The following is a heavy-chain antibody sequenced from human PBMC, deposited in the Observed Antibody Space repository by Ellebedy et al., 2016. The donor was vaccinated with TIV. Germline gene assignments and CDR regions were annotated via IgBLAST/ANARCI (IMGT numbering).Heavy chain of an antibody. CDR2: VNTDGSNT. CDR3: VGFGVFNL. CDR1: GLTFSGYW. Sequence: GESLKISCAASGLTFSGYWMHWVRQAPGKGLVWVSRVNTDGSNTIYADSVKGRFTISRDNAKNALFLQMDGLRVDDSAVYYCVGFGVFNLWGQGAPVTVSS. D-gene: IGHD3-3*01. J-gene: IGHJ5*02. V-gene: IGHV3-74*01.